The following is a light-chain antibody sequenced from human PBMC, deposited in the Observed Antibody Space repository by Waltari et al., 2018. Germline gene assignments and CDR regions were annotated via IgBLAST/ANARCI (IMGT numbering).Light chain of an antibody. J-gene: IGLJ1*01. CDR2: SNN. Sequence: QSVLTQPPSASGTPGQRATISCSGRSSNIGSNTVNWYPQPPGTAPKLLIYSNNQRPSGVPDRFSGSKSGTSASLAISGLQSEDEADYYCAAWDDSLNGPYVFGTGTKVTVL. CDR1: SSNIGSNT. V-gene: IGLV1-44*01. CDR3: AAWDDSLNGPYV.